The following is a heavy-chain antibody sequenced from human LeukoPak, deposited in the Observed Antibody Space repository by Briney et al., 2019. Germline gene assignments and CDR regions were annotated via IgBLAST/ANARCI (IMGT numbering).Heavy chain of an antibody. Sequence: GGSLRLSCAASGFTFTRNAMAWVRQAPGKGLERVLAIDGSGGTTFYADSVKGRLTNSRVQSTNTVYLQMNSLRADDTAVYYCAKAHCSSTSCSRADNWGQGTLVTVSS. V-gene: IGHV3-23*01. CDR2: IDGSGGTT. CDR3: AKAHCSSTSCSRADN. CDR1: GFTFTRNA. D-gene: IGHD2-2*01. J-gene: IGHJ4*02.